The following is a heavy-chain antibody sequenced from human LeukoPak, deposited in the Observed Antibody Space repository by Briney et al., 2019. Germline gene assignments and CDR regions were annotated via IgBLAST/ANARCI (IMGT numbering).Heavy chain of an antibody. CDR1: GVSFSSYE. Sequence: RGSPRLSCAPSGVSFSSYEMNWVRDAPREGLERVSYISSSGSTIYYADSVKGRFTISRDNAKNSLYLQMNSLRAEDTAVYYCARELLWFGDRHFDYWGQGTLVTVSS. CDR3: ARELLWFGDRHFDY. D-gene: IGHD3-10*01. CDR2: ISSSGSTI. V-gene: IGHV3-48*03. J-gene: IGHJ4*02.